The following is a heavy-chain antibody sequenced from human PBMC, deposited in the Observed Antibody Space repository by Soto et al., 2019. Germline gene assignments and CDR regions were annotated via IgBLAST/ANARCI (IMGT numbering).Heavy chain of an antibody. V-gene: IGHV3-15*01. CDR1: GFTFSNAW. J-gene: IGHJ6*03. CDR3: TTGCSSTSCYMWARLDYYYYYMDV. D-gene: IGHD2-2*02. Sequence: GGSLRLSCAASGFTFSNAWMSWVRQAPGKGLEWVGRIKSKTDGGTTDYAAPVKGRFTISRDDSKNTLYLQMNSLKTEDTAVYYCTTGCSSTSCYMWARLDYYYYYMDVWGKGTTVTVSS. CDR2: IKSKTDGGTT.